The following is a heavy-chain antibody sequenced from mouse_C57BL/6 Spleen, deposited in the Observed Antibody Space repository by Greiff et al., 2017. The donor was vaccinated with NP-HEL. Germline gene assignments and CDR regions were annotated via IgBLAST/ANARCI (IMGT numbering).Heavy chain of an antibody. J-gene: IGHJ4*01. CDR1: GFTFSDYG. V-gene: IGHV5-17*01. CDR2: ISSGSSTI. Sequence: EVHLVESGGGLVKPGGSLKLSCAASGFTFSDYGMHWVRQAPEKGLEWVAYISSGSSTIYYADTVKGRCTISRDNAKNTLFLQMTSLRSEDTAMYYCARSDSNYGGYAMDYWGQGTSVTVSS. CDR3: ARSDSNYGGYAMDY. D-gene: IGHD2-5*01.